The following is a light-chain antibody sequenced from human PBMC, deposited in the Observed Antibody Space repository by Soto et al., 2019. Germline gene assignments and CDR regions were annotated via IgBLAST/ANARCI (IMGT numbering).Light chain of an antibody. CDR1: QSISSY. CDR3: QQSYNTPPT. V-gene: IGKV1-39*01. Sequence: DIALTQSPSSLSSSAGERVTLTCLASQSISSYLNWYQQKPGKAPKLLIYAASSLASGVPSRFSGSGSGTDFTLTISSLQPEDFATYYCQQSYNTPPTFGQGTKVDIK. J-gene: IGKJ1*01. CDR2: AAS.